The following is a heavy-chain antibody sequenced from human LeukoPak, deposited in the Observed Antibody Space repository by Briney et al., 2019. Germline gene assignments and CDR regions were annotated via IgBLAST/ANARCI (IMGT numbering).Heavy chain of an antibody. J-gene: IGHJ4*02. CDR3: LKTFHSDSSGDY. D-gene: IGHD3-22*01. V-gene: IGHV3-15*01. CDR2: IRSQTYGGTT. CDR1: GFSLSSYE. Sequence: GGSLRLSCVASGFSLSSYEMNWVRQAPGKGLEWVGRIRSQTYGGTTDYGAPVKGRFTISRDDSKNTLFLQMDSLKTEDTAIYYCLKTFHSDSSGDYWGQGTLVTVSS.